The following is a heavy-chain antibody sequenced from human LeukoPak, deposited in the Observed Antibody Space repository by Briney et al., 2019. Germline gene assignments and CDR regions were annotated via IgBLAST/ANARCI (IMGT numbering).Heavy chain of an antibody. CDR2: IYYSGST. D-gene: IGHD3-10*01. J-gene: IGHJ4*02. CDR3: ASDDYGSGSYDY. V-gene: IGHV4-39*01. CDR1: GDSFSSNNY. Sequence: KSSETLSLTCTVSGDSFSSNNYWTWVRQPPGKGLEWIGSIYYSGSTYYNPSLKSRVTISVDTSKNQFSLKLSSVTAADTAVYYCASDDYGSGSYDYWGQGTLVTVSS.